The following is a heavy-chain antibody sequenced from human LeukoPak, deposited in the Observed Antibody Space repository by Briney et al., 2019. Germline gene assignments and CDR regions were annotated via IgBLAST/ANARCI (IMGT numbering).Heavy chain of an antibody. Sequence: QSGGSLRLSCAASGFTFSSYGMHWVRQAPGKGLEWVAVISYDGSNKYYADSVKGRFTISRDNSKNTLYLQMNSLRAEDTAVYYCAKTYYYDSSGYSDAFDIWGQGTRSPSLQ. V-gene: IGHV3-30*18. CDR2: ISYDGSNK. CDR3: AKTYYYDSSGYSDAFDI. D-gene: IGHD3-22*01. CDR1: GFTFSSYG. J-gene: IGHJ3*02.